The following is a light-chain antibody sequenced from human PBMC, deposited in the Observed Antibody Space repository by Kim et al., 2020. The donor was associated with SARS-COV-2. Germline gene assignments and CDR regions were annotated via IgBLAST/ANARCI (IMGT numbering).Light chain of an antibody. CDR3: QAWDSSIYV. J-gene: IGLJ1*01. CDR2: RDN. Sequence: SVSPGQTASIPCSGDKLGDKYSSWYQQKPGQSPVVVIFRDNRRPPGIPERFSGSNSGNTATLTISGTQAMDEADYYCQAWDSSIYVFGTGTKFTVL. V-gene: IGLV3-1*01. CDR1: KLGDKY.